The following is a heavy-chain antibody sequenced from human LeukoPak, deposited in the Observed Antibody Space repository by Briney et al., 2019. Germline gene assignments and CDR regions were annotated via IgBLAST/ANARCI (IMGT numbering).Heavy chain of an antibody. CDR3: ARNNWFDP. CDR2: INHSGST. V-gene: IGHV4-34*01. J-gene: IGHJ5*02. CDR1: GGSFSGYY. Sequence: SETLSLTCAVYGGSFSGYYWSWIRQPPGKGLEWIGEINHSGSTNYNPSLKSRVTISVDTSKNQFSLKLSSVTAADTAVYYCARNNWFDPWGQGTLVTVSS.